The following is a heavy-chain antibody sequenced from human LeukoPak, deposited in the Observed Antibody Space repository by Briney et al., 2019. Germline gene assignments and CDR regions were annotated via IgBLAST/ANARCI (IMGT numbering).Heavy chain of an antibody. CDR1: DGSITNYY. CDR2: IYYSGST. CDR3: ASLGGAYDH. V-gene: IGHV4-59*08. Sequence: SETLSLTCTVSDGSITNYYWSWIRQPPGKGLEWIGYIYYSGSTNYNPSLKGRVTISIDTSKNQVSLKLSSATAADTAVYYCASLGGAYDHWGQGTLVTVSS. J-gene: IGHJ4*02. D-gene: IGHD2-15*01.